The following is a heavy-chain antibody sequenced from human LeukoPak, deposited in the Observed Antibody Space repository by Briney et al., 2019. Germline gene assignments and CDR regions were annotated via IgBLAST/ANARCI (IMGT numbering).Heavy chain of an antibody. CDR3: ARGGSSCCWYFDL. CDR2: IYHSGST. D-gene: IGHD6-13*01. J-gene: IGHJ2*01. CDR1: GYSISSGYY. Sequence: SETLSLTCTVSGYSISSGYYWGWIRQPPGKGLEWIGSIYHSGSTYYNPSLKSRVTISVDTSKNQFSLKLSSVTAADTAVYYCARGGSSCCWYFDLWGRGTLVTVSS. V-gene: IGHV4-38-2*02.